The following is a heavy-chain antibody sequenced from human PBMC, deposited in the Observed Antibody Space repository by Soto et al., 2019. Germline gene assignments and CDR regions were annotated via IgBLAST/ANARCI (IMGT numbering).Heavy chain of an antibody. Sequence: QVQLVQSGAELKKPGASVNISCTASGFTFSDNLINWVRQVPGQGLEWMGWLNPATGNTRYSETCQGRVTISRHTSASRAYWGRSGPEKEDTARNFGARDIQSGGPRANDAIEAWGQGTMITIAS. CDR3: ARDIQSGGPRANDAIEA. CDR1: GFTFSDNL. J-gene: IGHJ3*01. CDR2: LNPATGNT. D-gene: IGHD6-25*01. V-gene: IGHV1-3*01.